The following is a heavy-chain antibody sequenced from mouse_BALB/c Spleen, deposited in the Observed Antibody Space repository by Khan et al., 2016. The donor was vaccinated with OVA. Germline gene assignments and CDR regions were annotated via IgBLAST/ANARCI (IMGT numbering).Heavy chain of an antibody. Sequence: QIQLVKSGPELKKPGETVKISCKASGYTFTNYGVNWVKQTPGKGLKWMGWINTYTGEPTYADDFKGRFAFSLETSASTAFLQINNLKNEDTATYFCARGGRSAMDYWGQGTSVTDSS. J-gene: IGHJ4*01. D-gene: IGHD3-3*01. V-gene: IGHV9-3-1*01. CDR1: GYTFTNYG. CDR3: ARGGRSAMDY. CDR2: INTYTGEP.